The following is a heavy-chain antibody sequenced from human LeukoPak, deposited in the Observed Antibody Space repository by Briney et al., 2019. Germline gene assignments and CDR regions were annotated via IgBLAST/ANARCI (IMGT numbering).Heavy chain of an antibody. Sequence: GGSLRLSCAASGFTFSSYSMNWVRQAPGMGLEWVSYISSSSGTIYYADPVKGRFTISRDNAKNSLYLQVNSLRAEDTAVYYCASGAEGYVFDPWGQGTLVTVSS. CDR1: GFTFSSYS. J-gene: IGHJ5*02. CDR3: ASGAEGYVFDP. V-gene: IGHV3-48*01. CDR2: ISSSSGTI. D-gene: IGHD5-12*01.